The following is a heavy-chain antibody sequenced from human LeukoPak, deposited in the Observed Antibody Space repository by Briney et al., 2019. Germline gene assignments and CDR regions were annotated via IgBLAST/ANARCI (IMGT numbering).Heavy chain of an antibody. J-gene: IGHJ4*02. CDR2: IYPGDSDT. D-gene: IGHD3-22*01. V-gene: IGHV5-51*01. Sequence: GESLKISCKGSGYSFTSYWIGWVRQMPGKGLVWMGIIYPGDSDTRYSPSFQGQVTISADKSISTAYLQWSSLKASDTAMYYCARSPSCSGYLYYFDSWGQGTLVTVSS. CDR3: ARSPSCSGYLYYFDS. CDR1: GYSFTSYW.